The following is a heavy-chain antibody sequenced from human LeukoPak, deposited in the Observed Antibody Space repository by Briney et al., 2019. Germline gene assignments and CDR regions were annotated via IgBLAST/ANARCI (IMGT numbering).Heavy chain of an antibody. D-gene: IGHD6-13*01. CDR3: AREGRWAAAGTINWFDP. Sequence: SETLSLTCTASGGSISSYYWSWIRQPPGKGLEWIGYIYYSGSTNYNPSLKSRVTISVDTSKNQFSLKLSSVTAADTAVYYCAREGRWAAAGTINWFDPWGRGTLVTVSS. J-gene: IGHJ5*02. CDR1: GGSISSYY. V-gene: IGHV4-59*01. CDR2: IYYSGST.